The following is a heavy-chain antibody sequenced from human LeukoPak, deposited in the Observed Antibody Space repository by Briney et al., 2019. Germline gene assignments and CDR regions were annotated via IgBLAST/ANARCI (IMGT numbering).Heavy chain of an antibody. CDR3: AISLQHYGSGSYLDFDY. D-gene: IGHD3-10*01. J-gene: IGHJ4*02. CDR2: ISAYNGNT. CDR1: GYTFTSYG. Sequence: ASVKVSCKASGYTFTSYGISWVRQAPGQGLEWMGWISAYNGNTNYAQKLQGRVTMTTDTSTSTAYMELRSLRSGDTAVYYCAISLQHYGSGSYLDFDYWGQGTLVTVSS. V-gene: IGHV1-18*01.